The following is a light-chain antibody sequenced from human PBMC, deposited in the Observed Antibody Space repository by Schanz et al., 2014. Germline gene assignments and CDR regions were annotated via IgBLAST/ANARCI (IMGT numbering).Light chain of an antibody. Sequence: PGEGVTLSCRASEPVGSDYVAWYQQKPDQAPRLLIDAASTRVTGVPDRFRGSGSVTKFTLTISSLEPEDFAVYYCHQYGSTPQTFGQGTTVEIK. J-gene: IGKJ1*01. V-gene: IGKV3-20*01. CDR1: EPVGSDY. CDR2: AAS. CDR3: HQYGSTPQT.